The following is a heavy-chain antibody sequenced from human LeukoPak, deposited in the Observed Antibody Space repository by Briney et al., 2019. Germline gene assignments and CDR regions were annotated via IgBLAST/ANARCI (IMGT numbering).Heavy chain of an antibody. CDR2: INWNGGST. V-gene: IGHV3-20*04. CDR3: ARGGTHYDFWSGYYTPPYYFDY. J-gene: IGHJ4*02. CDR1: GFTFDDYG. D-gene: IGHD3-3*01. Sequence: GGSLRLSCAASGFTFDDYGMSWVRQAPGKGLEWVSGINWNGGSTGYADPVKGRFTISRDNAKNSLYLQMNSLRAEDTALYYCARGGTHYDFWSGYYTPPYYFDYWGQGTLVTVSS.